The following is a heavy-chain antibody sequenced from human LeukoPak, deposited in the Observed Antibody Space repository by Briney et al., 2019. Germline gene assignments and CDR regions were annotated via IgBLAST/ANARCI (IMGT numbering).Heavy chain of an antibody. CDR3: ARLRRGVAYYFDY. D-gene: IGHD2-8*02. V-gene: IGHV3-11*06. Sequence: GGSLRLSCAASGFTFSDYYMSWIRQAPGKGLEWVSYISSSSSYTNYADSVKGRFTISRDNAKNSLYLQMNSLGAEDTAVYYCARLRRGVAYYFDYWGQGTLVTVSS. J-gene: IGHJ4*02. CDR2: ISSSSSYT. CDR1: GFTFSDYY.